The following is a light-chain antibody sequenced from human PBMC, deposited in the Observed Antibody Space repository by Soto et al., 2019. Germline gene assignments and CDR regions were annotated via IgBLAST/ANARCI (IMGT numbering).Light chain of an antibody. J-gene: IGKJ4*01. CDR2: EAS. CDR1: QSISSW. V-gene: IGKV1-5*01. Sequence: EIQMTQSPTTLSLSLGERVTIPCRASQSISSWLAWYQQKPGKAPKLLIYEASSLQSGVPSRFSGSGSGTEFTLTISSLQPDDFAAYYCQHYNGYPWTFGGGTKVDIK. CDR3: QHYNGYPWT.